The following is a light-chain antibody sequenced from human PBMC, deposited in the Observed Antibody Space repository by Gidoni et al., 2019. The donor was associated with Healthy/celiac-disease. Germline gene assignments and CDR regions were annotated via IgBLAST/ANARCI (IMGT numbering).Light chain of an antibody. CDR3: SSYTSSSTLGV. Sequence: QSALTQPASVSGSPGQSITISCTGTSSDVGGYNYVSWYQQHPGKVPNLMIYDVSNRPSGVSNRFSCSTSCNTASLTISGLQAADEADYYCSSYTSSSTLGVFGGGTKLTVL. CDR1: SSDVGGYNY. CDR2: DVS. J-gene: IGLJ3*02. V-gene: IGLV2-14*03.